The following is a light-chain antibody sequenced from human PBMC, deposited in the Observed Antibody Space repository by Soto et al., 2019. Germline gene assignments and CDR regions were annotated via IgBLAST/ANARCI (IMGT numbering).Light chain of an antibody. V-gene: IGKV1-39*01. J-gene: IGKJ5*01. CDR1: QSISIH. CDR2: GAS. CDR3: QQTYTTPEIT. Sequence: DIQMTQSPSSLSASVGDRVTITCRASQSISIHLNWYQQKPGKAPNLLIYGASSLKSGVQARFRGSGSGTDFTLTISSLQPEDFAIYYCQQTYTTPEITFGQGTRLE.